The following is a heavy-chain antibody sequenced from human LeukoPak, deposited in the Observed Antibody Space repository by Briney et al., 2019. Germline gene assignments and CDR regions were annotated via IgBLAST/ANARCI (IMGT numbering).Heavy chain of an antibody. CDR2: INPNSGFT. V-gene: IGHV1-2*02. D-gene: IGHD2-2*01. Sequence: ASVKVSCEASGYPFTGYYLHWVRHAPGQGLEWMGWINPNSGFTNYAQKFQGRVTMTRDTSISTAYMELSRLRSDDTAVYYCARLADCSSSSCRSFDYWGQGTLVTVSS. J-gene: IGHJ4*02. CDR3: ARLADCSSSSCRSFDY. CDR1: GYPFTGYY.